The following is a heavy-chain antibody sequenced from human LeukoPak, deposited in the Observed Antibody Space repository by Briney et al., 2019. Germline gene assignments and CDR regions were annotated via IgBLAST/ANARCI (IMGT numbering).Heavy chain of an antibody. D-gene: IGHD2-2*01. CDR3: ARGGVYCSSVSCSVDY. CDR2: IRSKAYGGTT. V-gene: IGHV3-49*03. Sequence: PGRSLRLSCTASGFTFGDYAMSWFCQAPGKGLEWVGFIRSKAYGGTTENAASVKGRFTISRDDSKSIAYLQMNSLKTEDTAVYYCARGGVYCSSVSCSVDYWGQGILVTVSS. CDR1: GFTFGDYA. J-gene: IGHJ4*02.